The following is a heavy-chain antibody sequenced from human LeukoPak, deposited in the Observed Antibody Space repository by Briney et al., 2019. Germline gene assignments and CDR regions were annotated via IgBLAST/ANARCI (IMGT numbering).Heavy chain of an antibody. CDR2: IYTSGST. CDR1: GGSISSYY. J-gene: IGHJ4*02. CDR3: ARVQQFMGATNFDY. V-gene: IGHV4-4*07. Sequence: SETLSLTCTVSGGSISSYYWSWIRQPAGKGLEWIGRIYTSGSTNYNPSNKSRVTISVDKSKNHFSLKRSSVTAADTAVYYCARVQQFMGATNFDYWGQGTLVTVSS. D-gene: IGHD1-26*01.